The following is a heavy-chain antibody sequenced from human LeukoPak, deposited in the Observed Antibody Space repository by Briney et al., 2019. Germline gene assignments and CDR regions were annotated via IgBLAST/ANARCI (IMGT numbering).Heavy chain of an antibody. D-gene: IGHD3-22*01. J-gene: IGHJ4*02. CDR2: ISSSGSTI. Sequence: GGSLRLSCAASGFTFSDYYMSWIRQAPGKGLEWVSYISSSGSTIYYADSVKGRFTISRDNAKNSLYLQVNSLRAEDTAVYYCARDRGYYDSSIDYWGQGTLVTVSS. CDR1: GFTFSDYY. CDR3: ARDRGYYDSSIDY. V-gene: IGHV3-11*01.